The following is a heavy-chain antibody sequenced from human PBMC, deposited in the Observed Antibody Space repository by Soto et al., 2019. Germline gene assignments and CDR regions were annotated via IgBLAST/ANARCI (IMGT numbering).Heavy chain of an antibody. J-gene: IGHJ4*02. D-gene: IGHD6-6*01. V-gene: IGHV4-31*03. Sequence: LSLTCTVSGGSISSGGYYWSWIRQHPGKGLEWIGYIYYSGSTYYNPSLKSRVTISVDTSKNQFSLKLSSVTAADTAVYYCARVDEYSSSPGYWGQGTLVTVSS. CDR3: ARVDEYSSSPGY. CDR1: GGSISSGGYY. CDR2: IYYSGST.